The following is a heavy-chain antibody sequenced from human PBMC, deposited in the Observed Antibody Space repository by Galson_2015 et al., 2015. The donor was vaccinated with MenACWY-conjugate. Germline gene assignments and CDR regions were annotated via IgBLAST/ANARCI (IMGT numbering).Heavy chain of an antibody. CDR3: ARGRYCASGRYPIDGYYFCAMDV. J-gene: IGHJ6*02. Sequence: SLRLSCAASEFTFSSYWMHWVRQAPGKGLEWVSVIDSGGSTYYADSVKGRFSISRHNSKNTLYLQMNSLRPEDTAVYYCARGRYCASGRYPIDGYYFCAMDVWGQGTTVTVSS. V-gene: IGHV3-53*04. D-gene: IGHD3-10*01. CDR2: IDSGGST. CDR1: EFTFSSYW.